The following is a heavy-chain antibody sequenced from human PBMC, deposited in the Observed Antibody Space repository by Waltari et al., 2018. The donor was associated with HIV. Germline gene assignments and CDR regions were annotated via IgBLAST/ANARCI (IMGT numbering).Heavy chain of an antibody. CDR3: TTENSRLCFFDY. CDR2: ISAYNGNT. J-gene: IGHJ4*02. D-gene: IGHD2-2*01. Sequence: QVQLVQSGAEVKKPGASVKVSCKASGYTFTSYGISWVRQAPGQGLGWMGWISAYNGNTNYAQKLQGRVTMTTDTATSTAYMELRSLRSDDTAVYYCTTENSRLCFFDYWGQGTLVTVSS. CDR1: GYTFTSYG. V-gene: IGHV1-18*01.